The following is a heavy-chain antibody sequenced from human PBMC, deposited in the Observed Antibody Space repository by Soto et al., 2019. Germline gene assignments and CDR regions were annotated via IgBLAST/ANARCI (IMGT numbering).Heavy chain of an antibody. CDR2: IYYSGST. D-gene: IGHD4-17*01. Sequence: PSETLSLTCTVSGGSISSSSYYWGWIRQPPGKGLEWIGSIYYSGSTYYNPSLKSRVTISVDTSKNQFSLKLSSVTAADTAVYYCARHLSTTTVGYYWGQGTLVTVAS. CDR1: GGSISSSSYY. CDR3: ARHLSTTTVGYY. J-gene: IGHJ4*02. V-gene: IGHV4-39*01.